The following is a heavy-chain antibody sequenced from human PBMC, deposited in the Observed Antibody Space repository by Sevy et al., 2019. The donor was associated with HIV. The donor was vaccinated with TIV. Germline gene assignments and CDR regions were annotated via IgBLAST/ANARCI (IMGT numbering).Heavy chain of an antibody. D-gene: IGHD2-2*01. V-gene: IGHV3-21*01. CDR2: ISSSSSYI. CDR1: GFTFSSYS. Sequence: GGSLRLSCAASGFTFSSYSMNWVRQAPGKGLEWVSSISSSSSYIYYAYSVKGRFTISRDNAKNSLYLQMNSLRAEDTAVYYCARDIYCSSTSCYHYWGQGTLVTVSS. J-gene: IGHJ4*02. CDR3: ARDIYCSSTSCYHY.